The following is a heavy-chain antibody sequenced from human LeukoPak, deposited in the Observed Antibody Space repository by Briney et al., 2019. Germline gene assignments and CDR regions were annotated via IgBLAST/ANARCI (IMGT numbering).Heavy chain of an antibody. CDR2: ISYDGSNK. D-gene: IGHD3-10*01. Sequence: PGRSLRLSCAASGFTFSSYAMHWVRQAPVKGLEWVAVISYDGSNKYYADSVKGRFTISRDNPKNTLYLQMNSLRAEDTAVYYCARDLKIDYYGSGSPYYYYGMDVWGQGTTVTVSS. V-gene: IGHV3-30*04. CDR1: GFTFSSYA. J-gene: IGHJ6*02. CDR3: ARDLKIDYYGSGSPYYYYGMDV.